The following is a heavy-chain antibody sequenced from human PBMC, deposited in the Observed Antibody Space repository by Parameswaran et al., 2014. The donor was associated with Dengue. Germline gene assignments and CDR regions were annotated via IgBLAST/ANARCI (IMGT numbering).Heavy chain of an antibody. CDR2: INPNSGGT. D-gene: IGHD4-17*01. J-gene: IGHJ4*02. Sequence: WVRQAPGQGLEWMGWINPNSGGTNYAQKFQGRVTMTRDTSISTAYMELSRLRSDDTAVYYCARVTVPYDYWGQGTLVTVSS. CDR3: ARVTVPYDY. V-gene: IGHV1-2*02.